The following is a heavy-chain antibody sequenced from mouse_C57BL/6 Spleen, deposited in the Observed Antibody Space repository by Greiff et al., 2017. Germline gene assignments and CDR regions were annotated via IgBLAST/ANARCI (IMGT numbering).Heavy chain of an antibody. CDR2: ISDGGSYT. Sequence: EVQRVESGGGLVKPGGSLKLSCAASGFTFSSYAMSWVRQTPEKRLEWVATISDGGSYTYYPDNVKGRFTISRDNANNNLYLQMIHLKSEDTAMYYCAGDGGDYSNFYDFDYWGQGTTLTVSS. J-gene: IGHJ2*01. V-gene: IGHV5-4*01. CDR3: AGDGGDYSNFYDFDY. CDR1: GFTFSSYA. D-gene: IGHD2-5*01.